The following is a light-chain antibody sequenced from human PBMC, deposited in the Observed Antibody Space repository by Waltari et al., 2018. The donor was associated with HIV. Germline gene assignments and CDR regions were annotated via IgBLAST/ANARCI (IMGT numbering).Light chain of an antibody. V-gene: IGKV3-20*01. CDR2: AAS. Sequence: EIVLTQSVGVLSLSPGERATFSCRASQSISSNYLAWYQQKPGQSPRLLIYAASTRATGIPDRFSGGGSGTDFTLTISRLEPEDFAVYYCQHYGDSNRMYTFGQGTKLEIK. J-gene: IGKJ2*01. CDR3: QHYGDSNRMYT. CDR1: QSISSNY.